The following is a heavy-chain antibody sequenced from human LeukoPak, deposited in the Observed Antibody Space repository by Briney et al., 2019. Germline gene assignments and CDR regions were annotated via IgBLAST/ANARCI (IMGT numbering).Heavy chain of an antibody. D-gene: IGHD5-18*01. CDR2: IYYSGST. V-gene: IGHV4-61*01. CDR1: GGSVSSESYY. Sequence: SETLSLTCTVSGGSVSSESYYWSWIRQPPGKGLEWIGYIYYSGSTNYNPSLKSRVTISVDTSKNQFSLKLSSVTAADTAVYYCARAPTIGYSYGHFDYWGQGTLVTVSS. J-gene: IGHJ4*02. CDR3: ARAPTIGYSYGHFDY.